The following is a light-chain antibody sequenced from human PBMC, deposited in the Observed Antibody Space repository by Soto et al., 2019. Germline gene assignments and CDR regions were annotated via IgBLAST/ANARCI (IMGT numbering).Light chain of an antibody. CDR1: QSISSY. J-gene: IGKJ5*01. CDR2: AAS. V-gene: IGKV1-39*01. Sequence: DIQMTQSQSSLSASVGDRVTITCRASQSISSYLNWYQQKPGKAPKLLIYAASSLQSGVPSRFSGSGSGTDLTLTISSRQPEDFATYYCQQSYSTPLITFGQGTRLEIK. CDR3: QQSYSTPLIT.